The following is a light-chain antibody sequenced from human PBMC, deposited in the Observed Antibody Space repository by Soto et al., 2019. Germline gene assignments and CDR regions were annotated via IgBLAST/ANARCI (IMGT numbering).Light chain of an antibody. CDR3: QQYHNWPPLT. CDR2: GAS. J-gene: IGKJ4*01. Sequence: EIVITQSPATLSVSPGETATLSCRASQSVSSNLAWYQQKPGQAPRLLIYGASTRATGIPARFSGSGSGTEFTLTISSLQSEDFAVYYCQQYHNWPPLTFGGGTKVEIK. V-gene: IGKV3-15*01. CDR1: QSVSSN.